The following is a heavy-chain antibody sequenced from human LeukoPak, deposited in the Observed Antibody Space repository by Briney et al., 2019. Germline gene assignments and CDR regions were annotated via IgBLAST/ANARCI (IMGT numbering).Heavy chain of an antibody. CDR2: ISGSGGST. V-gene: IGHV3-23*01. CDR1: GGSISSSSHY. CDR3: AKDLKPYYYGSGSYYSISPFDY. Sequence: ETLSLTCTVSGGSISSSSHYWGWIRQPPGKGLEWVSAISGSGGSTYYADSVKGRFTISRDNSKNTLYLQVNSLRAEDTAVYYCAKDLKPYYYGSGSYYSISPFDYWGQGTLVTVSS. D-gene: IGHD3-10*01. J-gene: IGHJ4*02.